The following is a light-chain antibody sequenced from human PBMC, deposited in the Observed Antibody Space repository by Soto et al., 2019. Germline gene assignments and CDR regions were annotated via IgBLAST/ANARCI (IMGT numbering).Light chain of an antibody. J-gene: IGLJ1*01. CDR1: SSDVGLYDF. V-gene: IGLV2-14*01. CDR2: EVT. CDR3: NSYTRFSTYV. Sequence: QSVLTQPASVSGSPGQSITTSCTGASSDVGLYDFVSWYQQHPGKAPKLLIYEVTYRPSGVSSRFSGSKSGNTASLTISGLQAEDEADYYCNSYTRFSTYVFGTGTKVTV.